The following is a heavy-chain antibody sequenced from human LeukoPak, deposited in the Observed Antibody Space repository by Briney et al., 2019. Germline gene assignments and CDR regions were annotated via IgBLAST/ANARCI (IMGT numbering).Heavy chain of an antibody. CDR3: AKDRGSSSLYFDY. CDR1: GFTFSSYA. D-gene: IGHD6-13*01. CDR2: ISSNGGST. J-gene: IGHJ4*02. Sequence: GGSLRLSCAASGFTFSSYAMHWVRQAPGKGLEYVSAISSNGGSTYYANSVKGRFTISRDNSKNTLYLQMSSLRAEDTAVYYCAKDRGSSSLYFDYWGQGTLVTVSS. V-gene: IGHV3-64*01.